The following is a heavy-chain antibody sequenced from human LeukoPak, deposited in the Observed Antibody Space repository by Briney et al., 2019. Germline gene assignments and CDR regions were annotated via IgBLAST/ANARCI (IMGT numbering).Heavy chain of an antibody. D-gene: IGHD3-10*01. CDR3: ARDYGSGSEGFDY. V-gene: IGHV3-43*02. CDR2: IYGDGRST. CDR1: GFTFDDYA. J-gene: IGHJ4*02. Sequence: GGSLRLSCAASGFTFDDYAMHWVRQAPGKGLEWVSLIYGDGRSTYYTDSVKGRFTISRDNSKNSLYLQMSSLRAEDTAVYYCARDYGSGSEGFDYWGQGTLVTVSS.